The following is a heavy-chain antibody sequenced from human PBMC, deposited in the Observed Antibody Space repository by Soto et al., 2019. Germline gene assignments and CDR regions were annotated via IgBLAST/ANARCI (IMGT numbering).Heavy chain of an antibody. CDR3: ARGYGSGSYSYYYYYGMDV. CDR2: IYYSGST. V-gene: IGHV4-59*01. J-gene: IGHJ6*02. Sequence: SETLSLTCTVSGGSISSYYWSWIRQPPGKGLEWIGYIYYSGSTNYNPSLKSRVTISVDTSKNQFSPKLSSVTAADTAVYYCARGYGSGSYSYYYYYGMDVWGQGTTVT. CDR1: GGSISSYY. D-gene: IGHD3-10*01.